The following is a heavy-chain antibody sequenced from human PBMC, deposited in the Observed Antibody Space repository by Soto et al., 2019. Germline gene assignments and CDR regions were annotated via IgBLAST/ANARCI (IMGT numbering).Heavy chain of an antibody. J-gene: IGHJ6*04. Sequence: GGSLRLSCAASGFTLSGRSMHWVRQAPGKGLVWVSGIVNAGTDSTYADSVKGRFTSSRDNAKNMLYLQMNSLRVEDTAVYYCARGWFGPDVWGKGTTVTVSS. CDR3: ARGWFGPDV. CDR2: IVNAGTDS. CDR1: GFTLSGRS. D-gene: IGHD3-10*01. V-gene: IGHV3-74*01.